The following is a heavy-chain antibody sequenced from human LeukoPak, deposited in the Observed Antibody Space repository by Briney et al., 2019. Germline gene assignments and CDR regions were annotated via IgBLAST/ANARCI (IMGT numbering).Heavy chain of an antibody. Sequence: GGSLRLSCAASGFTFSSYWMHWVRQAPGKGLVWVSRINSDGSSTSYADSVKGRFTISRDNAKNTLYLQMNSLRAEDTAVYYCARQGRVTKIFDYWGQGTLVTVSS. V-gene: IGHV3-74*01. CDR3: ARQGRVTKIFDY. J-gene: IGHJ4*02. D-gene: IGHD5-18*01. CDR1: GFTFSSYW. CDR2: INSDGSST.